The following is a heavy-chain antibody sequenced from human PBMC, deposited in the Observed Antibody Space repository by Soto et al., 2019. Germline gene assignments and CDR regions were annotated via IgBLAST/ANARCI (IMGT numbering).Heavy chain of an antibody. CDR3: ARHRAPSGCDF. J-gene: IGHJ4*02. V-gene: IGHV4-39*01. Sequence: QLQLQESGPGLVKPSETLSLTCTISGGSISSSTYFWGWFRQPPGKGLEWIGTIYSSGSTYYNPSLESRVTISVATSKNQFSLKLSSMTAADTAVYYCARHRAPSGCDFWGQGTLVTVSS. D-gene: IGHD3-16*01. CDR1: GGSISSSTYF. CDR2: IYSSGST.